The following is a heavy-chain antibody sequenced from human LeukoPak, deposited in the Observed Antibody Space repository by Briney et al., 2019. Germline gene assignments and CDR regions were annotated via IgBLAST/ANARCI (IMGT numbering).Heavy chain of an antibody. CDR1: ELTFVVYG. V-gene: IGHV3-20*04. J-gene: IGHJ4*02. Sequence: RTGGSLRLSCAAPELTFVVYGMNWVRQAPGKGLEWVSGINWNGGNTDYADSVKGRFTISRDNAKKSLYLQMNSLRAEDTALYYCARDKSNYFFDYWGQGALVTVSS. D-gene: IGHD4-11*01. CDR3: ARDKSNYFFDY. CDR2: INWNGGNT.